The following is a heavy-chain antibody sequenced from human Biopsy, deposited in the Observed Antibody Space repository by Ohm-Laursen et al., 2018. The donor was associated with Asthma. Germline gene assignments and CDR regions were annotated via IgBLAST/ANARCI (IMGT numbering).Heavy chain of an antibody. Sequence: SLRLSCAASGFTFSSSWMHWVRQVPGKKKKKKKNVNGDGRSTSYADSVKGRFTISRDNAKNTLYLQMNSLRAEDTALYYCARVSSYWAFDPWGQGTLVTVSS. J-gene: IGHJ5*02. CDR1: GFTFSSSW. CDR2: VNGDGRST. D-gene: IGHD3-16*02. V-gene: IGHV3-74*01. CDR3: ARVSSYWAFDP.